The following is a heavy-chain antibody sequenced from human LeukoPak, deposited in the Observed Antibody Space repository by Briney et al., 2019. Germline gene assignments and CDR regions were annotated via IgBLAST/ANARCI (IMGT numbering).Heavy chain of an antibody. J-gene: IGHJ4*02. CDR2: INPGDAST. CDR1: GYIITNYY. V-gene: IGHV1-46*01. CDR3: ARVHCSGGSCYGEVFDY. Sequence: ASVKVSCKASGYIITNYYMHWVRQAPGQGLEWVGIINPGDASTGYAQKFQGRVTMTRDTSTSTVYMDLSSLRSEDTAMYYCARVHCSGGSCYGEVFDYWGQGTLVTVSS. D-gene: IGHD2-15*01.